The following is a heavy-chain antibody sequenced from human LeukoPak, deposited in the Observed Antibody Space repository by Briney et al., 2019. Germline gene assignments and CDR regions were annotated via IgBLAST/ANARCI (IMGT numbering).Heavy chain of an antibody. Sequence: SETLSLTCAVYGGSFSGYYWSWIRQPPGKGLEWIGEINHSGSTNYNPSLKSRVTISVDTSKNQFSLKLSSATAADTAMYFCATQQSPGWPPRGDDYWGQGILVTVSS. CDR3: ATQQSPGWPPRGDDY. CDR2: INHSGST. CDR1: GGSFSGYY. V-gene: IGHV4-34*01. D-gene: IGHD6-19*01. J-gene: IGHJ4*02.